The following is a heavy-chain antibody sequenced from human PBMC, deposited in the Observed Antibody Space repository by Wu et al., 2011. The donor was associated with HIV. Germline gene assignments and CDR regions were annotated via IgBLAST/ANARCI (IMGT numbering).Heavy chain of an antibody. CDR1: GYTFTNYD. CDR3: ARDLLIRGVTWKLQNHFDP. J-gene: IGHJ5*02. D-gene: IGHD3-10*01. CDR2: MNPNSGYT. V-gene: IGHV1-8*03. Sequence: QVQLVQSGAEVKKPGSSVKVSCKAYGYTFTNYDINWVRQATGQGLEWMGWMNPNSGYTGYAQKFQDRLTFSVDKSSNTVYMELSRLTSEDSAVYYCARDLLIRGVTWKLQNHFDPWGQGTLVIVST.